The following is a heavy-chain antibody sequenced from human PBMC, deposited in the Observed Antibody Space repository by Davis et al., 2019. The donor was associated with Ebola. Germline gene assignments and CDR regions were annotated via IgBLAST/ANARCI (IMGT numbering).Heavy chain of an antibody. D-gene: IGHD1-1*01. CDR3: ARGLYPWELDY. CDR2: INHSGST. CDR1: GGSISSHY. J-gene: IGHJ4*02. V-gene: IGHV4-34*01. Sequence: SETLSLTCTVSGGSISSHYWSWIRQPPGKGLEWIGEINHSGSTNYNPSLKSRVTISVDTSKNQFSLKLSSVTAADTAVYYCARGLYPWELDYWGQGILVTVSS.